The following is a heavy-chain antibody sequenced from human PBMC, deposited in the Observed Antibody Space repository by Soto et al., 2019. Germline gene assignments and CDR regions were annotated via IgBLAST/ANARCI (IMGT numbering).Heavy chain of an antibody. V-gene: IGHV4-34*01. D-gene: IGHD6-13*01. CDR3: ARVRSSSWYSHYYYGMDV. CDR2: INHSGST. Sequence: QVQLQQWGAGLLKPSETLSLTCAVYGGSFSGYYWSWIRQPPGKGLEWIGEINHSGSTNYNPSLKSRVTISVDTYKNQFSLKLSSVTAADTAVYYCARVRSSSWYSHYYYGMDVWGQGTTVTVSS. CDR1: GGSFSGYY. J-gene: IGHJ6*02.